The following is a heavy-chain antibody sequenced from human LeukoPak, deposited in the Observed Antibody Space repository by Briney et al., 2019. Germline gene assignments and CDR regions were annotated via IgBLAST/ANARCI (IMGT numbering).Heavy chain of an antibody. J-gene: IGHJ4*02. CDR1: GGTFSSYA. CDR2: IIPIFGTA. Sequence: GASVKVSCKASGGTFSSYAISWVRQAPGQGLEWMGGIIPIFGTANYAQKFQGRVTIITDESTSTAYMELSSLRSGDTAVYYCAREYSSSWYGVISFDYWGQGTLVTVSS. V-gene: IGHV1-69*05. CDR3: AREYSSSWYGVISFDY. D-gene: IGHD6-13*01.